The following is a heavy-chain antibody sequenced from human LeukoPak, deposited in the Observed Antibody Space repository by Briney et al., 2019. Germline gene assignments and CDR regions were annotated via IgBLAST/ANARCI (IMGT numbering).Heavy chain of an antibody. CDR3: AREWLLLPAFDI. CDR1: GFTFSSYC. V-gene: IGHV3-7*03. CDR2: IKQDGSAN. Sequence: GGSLRLSCAASGFTFSSYCMSWIRQAPGKGLEWVSNIKQDGSANYYVDSVKGRFTISRDNAKTSLYLQMNSLRAEDTAVYYWAREWLLLPAFDIWGQGTMVTVSS. J-gene: IGHJ3*02. D-gene: IGHD2-15*01.